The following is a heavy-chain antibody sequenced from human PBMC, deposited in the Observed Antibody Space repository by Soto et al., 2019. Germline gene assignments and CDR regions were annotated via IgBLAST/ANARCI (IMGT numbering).Heavy chain of an antibody. CDR1: GGSISSYY. Sequence: SETLSLTCTVSGGSISSYYWSWIRQPPGKGLEWIGYIYYSGSTNYNPSLKSRVTISVDTSKNQFSLKLSSVTAAGTAVYYCARDPGDYYYGMDVWGQGNTVTVSS. CDR3: ARDPGDYYYGMDV. CDR2: IYYSGST. V-gene: IGHV4-59*01. D-gene: IGHD3-10*01. J-gene: IGHJ6*02.